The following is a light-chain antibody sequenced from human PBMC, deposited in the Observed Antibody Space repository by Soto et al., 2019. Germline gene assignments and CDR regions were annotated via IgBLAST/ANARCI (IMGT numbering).Light chain of an antibody. CDR2: EVN. CDR3: SSKTSSRTPFV. CDR1: SSDVGGYNY. Sequence: QSVLTQPASVSGSPAQSITISCTGTSSDVGGYNYVSWYQQHPGNAPRLMIYEVNNRPSGLPNRFSGSKSGNTASLTISGLQAEDEADYYCSSKTSSRTPFVFGSGTTVTVL. J-gene: IGLJ1*01. V-gene: IGLV2-14*01.